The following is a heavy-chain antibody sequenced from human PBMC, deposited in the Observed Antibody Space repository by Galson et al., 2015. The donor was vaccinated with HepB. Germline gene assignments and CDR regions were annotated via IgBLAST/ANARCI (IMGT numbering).Heavy chain of an antibody. CDR2: INAGNGNT. V-gene: IGHV1-3*01. CDR3: ARSCLWFRDPQWWFDP. D-gene: IGHD3-10*01. Sequence: SVKVSCKASGYTFTSYAMHWVRQAPGQRLEWMGWINAGNGNTKYSQKFQGRVTITRDTSASTAYMELSSLRSEDTAVYYCARSCLWFRDPQWWFDPWGQGTLVTVSS. CDR1: GYTFTSYA. J-gene: IGHJ5*02.